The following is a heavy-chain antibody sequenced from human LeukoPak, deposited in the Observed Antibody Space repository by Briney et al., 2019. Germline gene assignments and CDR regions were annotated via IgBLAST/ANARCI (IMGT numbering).Heavy chain of an antibody. CDR2: IWYDGSKK. D-gene: IGHD4-11*01. V-gene: IGHV3-33*08. Sequence: GGSLRLSCAASRFTFSNYAMHWVRQAPGQGLEWVALIWYDGSKKYYADSVKGRFTVSRDNSENTLYLQMNSLRADDTAVYYCARGLQPPVLYGMDVWGQGTTVTVSS. CDR1: RFTFSNYA. J-gene: IGHJ6*02. CDR3: ARGLQPPVLYGMDV.